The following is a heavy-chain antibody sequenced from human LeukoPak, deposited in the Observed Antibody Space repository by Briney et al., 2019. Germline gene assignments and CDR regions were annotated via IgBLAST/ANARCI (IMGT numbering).Heavy chain of an antibody. J-gene: IGHJ4*02. CDR2: IYYSGST. D-gene: IGHD3-22*01. Sequence: SETLSLTCTVSGGSISTYYWSWIRQPPGKGLEWIGYIYYSGSTYYNPSLKSRVTISVDTSKNQFSLKLSSVTAADTAVYYCARHDSSGQFDYWGQGALVTVSS. CDR3: ARHDSSGQFDY. V-gene: IGHV4-59*12. CDR1: GGSISTYY.